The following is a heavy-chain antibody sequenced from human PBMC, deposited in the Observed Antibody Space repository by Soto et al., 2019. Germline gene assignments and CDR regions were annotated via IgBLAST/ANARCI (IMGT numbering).Heavy chain of an antibody. CDR3: ARSSHKESWFDP. CDR2: IYSSGGT. V-gene: IGHV4-4*07. Sequence: SETLSLTCTVSGGAVSNFYLNWIRQPAGKGLEWIGRIYSSGGTNYNPSLRSRVTMSVDTSKNQFSLKLNSVTAADTAVYYCARSSHKESWFDPWGQGTLVTVPQ. D-gene: IGHD2-15*01. CDR1: GGAVSNFY. J-gene: IGHJ5*02.